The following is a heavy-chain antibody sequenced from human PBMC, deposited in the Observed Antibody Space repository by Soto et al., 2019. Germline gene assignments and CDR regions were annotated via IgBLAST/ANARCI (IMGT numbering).Heavy chain of an antibody. D-gene: IGHD3-3*01. V-gene: IGHV5-51*01. J-gene: IGHJ6*03. CDR2: IYPGDSDT. CDR1: GYRFTSYW. CDR3: ARRSWSGYPTDYYYYMDV. Sequence: PGESLKISCKGSGYRFTSYWIGWVRQMPGKGLEWMGIIYPGDSDTGYSPSFQGQVTISADKSISTAYLQWSSLKASDTAMYYCARRSWSGYPTDYYYYMDVWGKGTTVTVSS.